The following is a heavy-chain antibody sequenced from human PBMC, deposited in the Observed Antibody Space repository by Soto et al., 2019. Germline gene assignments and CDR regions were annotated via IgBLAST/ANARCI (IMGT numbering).Heavy chain of an antibody. D-gene: IGHD2-15*01. CDR2: LYYTGST. V-gene: IGHV4-61*01. CDR1: GGSVSSGYY. CDR3: ARGPIPVVRRYFDS. Sequence: SETLSLNCSVSGGSVSSGYYWKWIRQSPGKGLEWIGHLYYTGSTNYNPSLKSRVTISVDTSKNQFFLNLTSVTAADTAVYYCARGPIPVVRRYFDSWGQGIPVTVS. J-gene: IGHJ4*02.